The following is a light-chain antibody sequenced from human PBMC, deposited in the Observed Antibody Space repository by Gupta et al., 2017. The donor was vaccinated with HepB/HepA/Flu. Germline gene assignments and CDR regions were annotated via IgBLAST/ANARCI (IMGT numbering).Light chain of an antibody. CDR3: QQSYSTPRT. J-gene: IGKJ1*01. V-gene: IGKV1-39*01. Sequence: DIQMTQSPSSLSASVGDRVTITCRASQSISSLLNWYQQKPGKAPKLLTYAASSLQSGVPSRFSGSGSGTDFTLTISRLQPEDFATYYCQQSYSTPRTFGQGTKVEIK. CDR2: AAS. CDR1: QSISSL.